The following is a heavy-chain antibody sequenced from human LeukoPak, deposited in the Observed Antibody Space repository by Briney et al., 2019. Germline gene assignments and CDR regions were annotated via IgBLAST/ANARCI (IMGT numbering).Heavy chain of an antibody. Sequence: SGPTLVKPTQTVTLTCTFSGFSLSTSGVGVGWIRQPPGKALEWLALIFWDDDKRYSPSLKSRLTITKDTSKNQVVLTMINMDPVDTATYYCAHSQGYTSTYWFDPWGQGTLVTVSS. J-gene: IGHJ5*02. CDR3: AHSQGYTSTYWFDP. CDR2: IFWDDDK. CDR1: GFSLSTSGVG. V-gene: IGHV2-5*02. D-gene: IGHD6-13*01.